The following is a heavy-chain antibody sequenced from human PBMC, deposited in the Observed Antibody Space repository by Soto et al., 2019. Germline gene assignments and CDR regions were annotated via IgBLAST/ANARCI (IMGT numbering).Heavy chain of an antibody. CDR3: TRANGPAAIGHFHYGMDV. J-gene: IGHJ6*02. V-gene: IGHV1-2*02. CDR2: INPNSGGT. D-gene: IGHD2-2*02. Sequence: ASVKVSCKASGYTFTGYYMHWVRQAPGQGLEWMGWINPNSGGTNYAQKFQGRVTMTRDTSISTAYMELSRLRSDDTAVYYCTRANGPAAIGHFHYGMDVWGQGTTVTVSS. CDR1: GYTFTGYY.